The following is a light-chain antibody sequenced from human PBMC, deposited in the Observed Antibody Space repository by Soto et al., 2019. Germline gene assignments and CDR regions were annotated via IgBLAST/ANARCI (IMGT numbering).Light chain of an antibody. CDR1: SSNIGNNY. CDR2: DNN. J-gene: IGLJ1*01. CDR3: GTWDSSLSAGPYV. V-gene: IGLV1-51*01. Sequence: QSVLTQPPSVSAAPGQKVTISCSGSSSNIGNNYVSWYQQLLGTAPKLLIYDNNKRPSGIPDRFSGSKSGTSATLGITGLQTGDEADYYCGTWDSSLSAGPYVFGTGTQLTVL.